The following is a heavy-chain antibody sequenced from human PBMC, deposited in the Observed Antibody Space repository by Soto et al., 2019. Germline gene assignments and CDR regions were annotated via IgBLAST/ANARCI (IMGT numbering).Heavy chain of an antibody. CDR3: AKDFVSSSSLYYYSAMDV. CDR2: ISGSGGGT. CDR1: GFTFNNYA. Sequence: EVQLLESGGGLVQPGESLKLSCAGAGFTFNNYAMSWVRQAPGKGLEWVSGISGSGGGTYYADSVKGRFTISRDNSKNTLYLHMSSLSAEDTAIYYCAKDFVSSSSLYYYSAMDVWGQGTTVTVSS. V-gene: IGHV3-23*01. J-gene: IGHJ6*02. D-gene: IGHD6-6*01.